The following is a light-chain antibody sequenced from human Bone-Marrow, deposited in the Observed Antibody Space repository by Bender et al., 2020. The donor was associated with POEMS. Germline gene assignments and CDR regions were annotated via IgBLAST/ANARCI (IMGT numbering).Light chain of an antibody. CDR2: DVT. CDR1: RSDIGVYNH. Sequence: QSGMTQPPSASGSPGQSVAISCTGTRSDIGVYNHVSWYQQHPGKAPKLMIYDVTIRPSGISHRFSGSQSGNTASLTISGLQADDEADYYCSSYTTSSTWVFGGGTKLTVL. J-gene: IGLJ3*02. CDR3: SSYTTSSTWV. V-gene: IGLV2-14*03.